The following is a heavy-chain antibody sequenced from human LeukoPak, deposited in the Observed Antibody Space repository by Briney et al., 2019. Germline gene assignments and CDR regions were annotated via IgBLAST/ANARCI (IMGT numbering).Heavy chain of an antibody. CDR1: GFTFSSYG. CDR2: ISYDGSNK. V-gene: IGHV3-30*03. Sequence: PGRSLRLSCAASGFTFSSYGMHWVRQAPGKGLEWVAVISYDGSNKYYADSVKSRFTISRDNSKNTLYLQMNSLRAEDTAVYYCATSLPPYWGQGTLVTVSS. CDR3: ATSLPPY. J-gene: IGHJ4*02.